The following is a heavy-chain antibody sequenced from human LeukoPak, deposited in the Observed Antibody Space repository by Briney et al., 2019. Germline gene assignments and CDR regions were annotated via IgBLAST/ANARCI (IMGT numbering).Heavy chain of an antibody. V-gene: IGHV1-3*01. CDR1: GYTFTSYA. CDR2: INAGNGNT. Sequence: ASVTVSCKASGYTFTSYAMHWVRQAPGQRLEWMGWINAGNGNTKYSQKFQGRVTITRDTSASTAYMELSSLRSEDTAVYYCARDLVYYGMDVWGQGTTVTVSS. CDR3: ARDLVYYGMDV. J-gene: IGHJ6*02.